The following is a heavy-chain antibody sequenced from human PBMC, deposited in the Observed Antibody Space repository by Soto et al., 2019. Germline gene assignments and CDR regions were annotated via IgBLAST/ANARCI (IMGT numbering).Heavy chain of an antibody. J-gene: IGHJ6*02. D-gene: IGHD5-12*01. CDR2: IYYSGST. Sequence: SETLSLTCTVSGGSISSGDYFWSWIRQPPGKGLEWIGYIYYSGSTYYNPSLKSRLTISVDTSKNQFSLKLSSVTAADTAVYYCAREGHSGYDYVGYYYGMDVCGQLTTVTVSS. V-gene: IGHV4-30-4*01. CDR3: AREGHSGYDYVGYYYGMDV. CDR1: GGSISSGDYF.